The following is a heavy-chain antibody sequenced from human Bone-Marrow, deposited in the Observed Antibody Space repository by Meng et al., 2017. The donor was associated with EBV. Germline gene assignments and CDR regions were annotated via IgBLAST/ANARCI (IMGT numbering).Heavy chain of an antibody. D-gene: IGHD5-18*01. J-gene: IGHJ4*02. CDR3: ATPLETTMAPDH. Sequence: LVQAGDEMKKSGASGSVTGKASGYTFIGSFMHWVREAPGQGLEWVGRINPKTGDSDLSPKFRGRVSLTRDTSTGTAYMDFSSLQSADTAVYFCATPLETTMAPDHWGQGTLVTVSS. CDR2: INPKTGDS. V-gene: IGHV1-2*06. CDR1: GYTFIGSF.